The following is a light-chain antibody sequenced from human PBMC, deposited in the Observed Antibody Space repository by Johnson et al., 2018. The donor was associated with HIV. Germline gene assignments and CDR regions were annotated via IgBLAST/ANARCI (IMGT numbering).Light chain of an antibody. CDR2: EKN. CDR1: SSNIVNIY. J-gene: IGLJ1*01. CDR3: GSWDSSLSAHYV. Sequence: QSVLTQPPSVSAAPGQKVTISCSASSSNIVNIYISWYQQLPGTAPKLLIYEKNKRPSGIPDRFSASKSGTSATLGITGLQPGDEADYYCGSWDSSLSAHYVFGTGTKVTVL. V-gene: IGLV1-51*02.